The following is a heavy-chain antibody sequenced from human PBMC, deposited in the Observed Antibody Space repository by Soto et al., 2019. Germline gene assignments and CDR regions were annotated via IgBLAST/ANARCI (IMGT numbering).Heavy chain of an antibody. D-gene: IGHD3-3*01. V-gene: IGHV4-39*07. CDR1: GGSISSSSFY. Sequence: SETLSLTCTVSGGSISSSSFYWSWIRQPPGKGLEYIGNIYYSGNTYYNPSLKSRVTISVDTSKNQFSLKLSSVTAADTAVYYCARGKGHCSSTSCHELAYYDFWSGYYYYYYYMDVWGKGTTVTVSS. CDR3: ARGKGHCSSTSCHELAYYDFWSGYYYYYYYMDV. J-gene: IGHJ6*03. CDR2: IYYSGNT.